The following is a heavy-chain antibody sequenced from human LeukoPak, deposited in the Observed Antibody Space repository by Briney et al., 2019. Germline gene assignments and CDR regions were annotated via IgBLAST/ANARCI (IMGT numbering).Heavy chain of an antibody. D-gene: IGHD2-8*01. J-gene: IGHJ5*02. Sequence: PGGSLRLSCAASGFAFGSYWMNWVRQAPGKGLEWVANIKKDGSEKNYVGPVKGRFTISRDNAKNSLYLQMSSLRAEDTAVYYCARGWSGFDPWGQGTLVTVSS. CDR3: ARGWSGFDP. CDR1: GFAFGSYW. CDR2: IKKDGSEK. V-gene: IGHV3-7*01.